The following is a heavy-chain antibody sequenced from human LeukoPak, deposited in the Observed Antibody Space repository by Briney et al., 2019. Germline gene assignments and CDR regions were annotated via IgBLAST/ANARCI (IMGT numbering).Heavy chain of an antibody. D-gene: IGHD6-13*01. Sequence: ASVKVSCKASGYTFTSYGISWVRQAPGQGLEWMGWISAYNGNTNYAQKLQGRVTMTTDTSTSTAYMELRSLRSEDTAVYYCARSSVGIAAAGTDYWGQGTLVTVSS. CDR2: ISAYNGNT. CDR1: GYTFTSYG. CDR3: ARSSVGIAAAGTDY. J-gene: IGHJ4*02. V-gene: IGHV1-18*01.